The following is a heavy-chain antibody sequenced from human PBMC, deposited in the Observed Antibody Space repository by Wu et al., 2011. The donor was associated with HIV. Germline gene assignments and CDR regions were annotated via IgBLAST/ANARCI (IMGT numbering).Heavy chain of an antibody. Sequence: VQLVQSGAEVKKPGESLKISCQGSGYIFTNYGIGWVRQMPGKGLEWMGIIYPGDSATKYSPSFQGQVTISADKSITTAYLQWSSVKASDTAMYYCARRGRWNDGLDIWGQGQWSPSLQ. V-gene: IGHV5-51*03. CDR3: ARRGRWNDGLDI. CDR1: GYIFTNYG. CDR2: IYPGDSAT. J-gene: IGHJ3*02. D-gene: IGHD1-1*01.